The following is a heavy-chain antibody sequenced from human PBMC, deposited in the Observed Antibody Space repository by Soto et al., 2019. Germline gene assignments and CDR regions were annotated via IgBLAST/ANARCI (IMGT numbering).Heavy chain of an antibody. Sequence: QITLKESGPTLVKPTQPFTLACTFSGFSLSTSGMGVGWIRQPPGKALEWLALIYWDDDKRYSPSLKSRLTITKDTSKTQVVLTMTNMDPVDTATYYCAHYSSTSSFDYWGQGTLVTVSS. D-gene: IGHD6-13*01. CDR2: IYWDDDK. J-gene: IGHJ4*02. CDR3: AHYSSTSSFDY. V-gene: IGHV2-5*02. CDR1: GFSLSTSGMG.